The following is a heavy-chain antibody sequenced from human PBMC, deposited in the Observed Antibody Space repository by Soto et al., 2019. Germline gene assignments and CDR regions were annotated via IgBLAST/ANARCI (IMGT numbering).Heavy chain of an antibody. V-gene: IGHV1-18*01. J-gene: IGHJ5*02. CDR2: ISAYNGNT. D-gene: IGHD3-16*02. Sequence: AASVKVSCKASGYTFTSYGISWVRQAPGQGLEWMGWISAYNGNTNYAQKLQGRVTMTTDTSTSTAYMELRSLRSDDTAVYYCACGGAMITFGGVIVGHWFDPWGQGTLVTVSS. CDR3: ACGGAMITFGGVIVGHWFDP. CDR1: GYTFTSYG.